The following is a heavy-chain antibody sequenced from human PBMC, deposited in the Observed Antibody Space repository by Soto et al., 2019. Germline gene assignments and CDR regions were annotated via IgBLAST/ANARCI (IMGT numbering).Heavy chain of an antibody. CDR1: GYSLNSYD. J-gene: IGHJ4*02. Sequence: ASVNVSCKASGYSLNSYDMNWVRQATGQGLEWMGWMNPNSGNTGIAEKFQGRVTMTWKTSTGTVYLEISSLRPEDTAVYYCARGLVDTGGNCCEYWGKGNKVTVSP. CDR2: MNPNSGNT. V-gene: IGHV1-8*01. D-gene: IGHD2-15*01. CDR3: ARGLVDTGGNCCEY.